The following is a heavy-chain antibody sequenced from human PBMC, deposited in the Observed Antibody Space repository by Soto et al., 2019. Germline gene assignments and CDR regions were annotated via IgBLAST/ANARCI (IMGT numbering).Heavy chain of an antibody. Sequence: SVKVSCKPSGGTFGTYDVDWVRQAPGQGLQWLGGILPIFGTPNYAQNFQDRVTIAADASTRTVYLYLRSLQSDDTAVYYCAKCSKTLSGHPLRLCMDVWGQGTTVTVSS. D-gene: IGHD3-9*01. J-gene: IGHJ6*02. CDR3: AKCSKTLSGHPLRLCMDV. V-gene: IGHV1-69*13. CDR2: ILPIFGTP. CDR1: GGTFGTYD.